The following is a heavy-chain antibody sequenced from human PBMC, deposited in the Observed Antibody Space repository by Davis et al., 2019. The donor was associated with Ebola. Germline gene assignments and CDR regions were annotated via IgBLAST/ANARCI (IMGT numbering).Heavy chain of an antibody. Sequence: AASVKVSCKASGYTFTTYDINWVRQATGQGLEWMGWMNPDSGNTGYAQKFQGRITMTRDTSTSTVYMELSSLRSDDTAVYYCARSDPSDYWGQGTLVTVSS. V-gene: IGHV1-8*01. CDR1: GYTFTTYD. CDR3: ARSDPSDY. CDR2: MNPDSGNT. J-gene: IGHJ4*02.